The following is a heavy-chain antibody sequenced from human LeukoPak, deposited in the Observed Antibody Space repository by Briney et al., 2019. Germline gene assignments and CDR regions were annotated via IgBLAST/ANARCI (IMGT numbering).Heavy chain of an antibody. CDR3: ARAGRVLPIDY. CDR2: INPNSGGT. J-gene: IGHJ4*02. D-gene: IGHD2/OR15-2a*01. CDR1: GGTFSSYA. Sequence: SVKVSCKASGGTFSSYAISWVRQAPGQGLEWMGWINPNSGGTNYAQKFQGRVTMTRDTSISTAYMELSRLRSDDTAVYYCARAGRVLPIDYWGQGTLVTVSS. V-gene: IGHV1-2*02.